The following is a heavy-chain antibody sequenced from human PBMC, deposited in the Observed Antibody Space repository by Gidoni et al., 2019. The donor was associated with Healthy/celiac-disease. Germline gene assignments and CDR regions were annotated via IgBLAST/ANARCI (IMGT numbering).Heavy chain of an antibody. V-gene: IGHV4-34*01. CDR1: GGSFSGYY. Sequence: QVQLQQWGAGLLKPSETLSPTCAVYGGSFSGYYWSWIRQPPGKGLEWIGEINHSGSTNYNPSLKSRVTISVDTSKNQFSLKLSSVTAADTAVYYCARGEYDSSGYYADFQHWGQGTLVTVSS. J-gene: IGHJ1*01. CDR3: ARGEYDSSGYYADFQH. CDR2: INHSGST. D-gene: IGHD3-22*01.